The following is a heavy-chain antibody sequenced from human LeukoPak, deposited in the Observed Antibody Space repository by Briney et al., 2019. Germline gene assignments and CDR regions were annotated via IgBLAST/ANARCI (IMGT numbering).Heavy chain of an antibody. J-gene: IGHJ4*02. CDR1: GGTFTSYA. CDR2: SIPIFGTA. V-gene: IGHV1-69*05. Sequence: PSVKVSCKASGGTFTSYAISWVRQAPGQGLEWMGGSIPIFGTANYAQKFQGTVTITTDESTSTAYMELSSLKSEDKAVYYCARDADAYCGGDCYSYFDYWGQGTLVSDSS. D-gene: IGHD2-21*02. CDR3: ARDADAYCGGDCYSYFDY.